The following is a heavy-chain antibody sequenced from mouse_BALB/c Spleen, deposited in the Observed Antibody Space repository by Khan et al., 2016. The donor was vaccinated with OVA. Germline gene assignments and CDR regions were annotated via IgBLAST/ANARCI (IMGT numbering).Heavy chain of an antibody. J-gene: IGHJ3*01. V-gene: IGHV1-7*01. D-gene: IGHD1-1*01. CDR2: INPSTGYI. Sequence: QVQLQQSGAELAKPGASVKMSCKASGYTFTSYWMHWVKQRPGQGLEWIGYINPSTGYIEYNQRFKDKVILTADKSSTTAYKQLSSLTSEQSAVYYCANHGSSSAWLTYWGQGTLVTVSA. CDR3: ANHGSSSAWLTY. CDR1: GYTFTSYW.